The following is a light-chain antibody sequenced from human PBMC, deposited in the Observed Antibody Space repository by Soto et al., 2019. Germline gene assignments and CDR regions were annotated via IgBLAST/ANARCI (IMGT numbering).Light chain of an antibody. J-gene: IGLJ2*01. CDR2: DNN. CDR3: GTWDSSLSAGI. Sequence: QSVLTQPPSVSAAPGQKVTISCSGSSSNIGNNYVSWYQQLPGTAPKLLIYDNNKRPSGIPDRFSGSKSGTSATLGITGLXXXXXXDYXXGTWDSSLSAGIFGGGTKLTVL. CDR1: SSNIGNNY. V-gene: IGLV1-51*01.